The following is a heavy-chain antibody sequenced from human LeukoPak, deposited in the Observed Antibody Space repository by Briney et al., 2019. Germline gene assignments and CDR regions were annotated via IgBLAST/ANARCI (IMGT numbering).Heavy chain of an antibody. CDR3: ARVRQRWLQYFDY. CDR2: INHSGST. CDR1: GGSFSGYY. D-gene: IGHD5-24*01. J-gene: IGHJ4*02. V-gene: IGHV4-34*01. Sequence: SETLSLTCAVYGGSFSGYYWSWIRRPPGKGLEWIGEINHSGSTNYNPSLKSRVTISVDTSKNQFSLKLSSVTAADTAVYYCARVRQRWLQYFDYWGQGTLVTVSS.